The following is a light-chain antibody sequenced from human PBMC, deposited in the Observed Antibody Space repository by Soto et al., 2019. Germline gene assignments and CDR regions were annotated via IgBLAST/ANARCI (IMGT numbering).Light chain of an antibody. CDR2: GTS. V-gene: IGKV3-20*01. J-gene: IGKJ5*01. Sequence: EIVITHSPATLSVSPGEGAALSRRASQSVSSNLAWYQQKPGQAPRLLISGTSNRAAGIPDRFSGSGSGTDFTLTISRLEPEDFAVYYCQQQGRSWITFGQGTRLEIK. CDR1: QSVSSN. CDR3: QQQGRSWIT.